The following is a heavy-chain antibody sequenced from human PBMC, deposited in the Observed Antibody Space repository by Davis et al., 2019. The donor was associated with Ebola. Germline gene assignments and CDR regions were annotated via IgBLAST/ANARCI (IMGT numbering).Heavy chain of an antibody. CDR2: INHSGST. CDR1: GGSFSGYY. CDR3: ARAGIVVVPAAIRGGIFDY. D-gene: IGHD2-2*02. J-gene: IGHJ4*02. V-gene: IGHV4-34*01. Sequence: SETLSLTCAVYGGSFSGYYWSWIRQPPGKGLEWIGEINHSGSTNYNPSLKSRVTITVDTSKNQFSLKLSSVTAADTAVYYCARAGIVVVPAAIRGGIFDYWGQGTWSPSPQ.